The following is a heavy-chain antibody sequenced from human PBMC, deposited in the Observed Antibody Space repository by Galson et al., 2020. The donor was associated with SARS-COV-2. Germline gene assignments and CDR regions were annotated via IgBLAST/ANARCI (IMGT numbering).Heavy chain of an antibody. CDR2: ISGGGHGI. V-gene: IGHV3-23*01. J-gene: IGHJ4*02. CDR3: AREFGVVERYYFDC. CDR1: GFTFSSYA. D-gene: IGHD3-10*01. Sequence: GESLKISCAASGFTFSSYAMSWVRQDPGKGLEWVSTISGGGHGIYYADSVKGLFTISRDNSKNTLHLEMNSLRAEDTAAYYCAREFGVVERYYFDCWGQGTLVTVSS.